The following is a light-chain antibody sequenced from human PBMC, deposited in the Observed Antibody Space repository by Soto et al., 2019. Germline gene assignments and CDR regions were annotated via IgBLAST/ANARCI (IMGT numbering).Light chain of an antibody. CDR1: FSNIGSNF. Sequence: QSVLTQPPSASGTPGQTVTISCSGRFSNIGSNFIYWYHQLPGTAPKLLIYRNNERPSGVPDRFSASKSGTSASLAISGLRSEDEADYHCAAWDDSLSGVVFGGGTQLTVL. J-gene: IGLJ3*02. CDR2: RNN. CDR3: AAWDDSLSGVV. V-gene: IGLV1-47*01.